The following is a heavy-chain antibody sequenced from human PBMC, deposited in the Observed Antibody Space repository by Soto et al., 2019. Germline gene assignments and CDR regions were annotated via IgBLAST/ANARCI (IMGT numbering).Heavy chain of an antibody. Sequence: LSLTCAVYGGSFSGYYWSWIRQPPGKGLEWIGEINHSGSTNYNPSLKSRVTISVDTSKNQFSLKLSSVTAADTAVYYCARAYSLWSTFGYYFDYWGQGTLVTVSS. CDR2: INHSGST. D-gene: IGHD3-10*01. CDR3: ARAYSLWSTFGYYFDY. V-gene: IGHV4-34*01. CDR1: GGSFSGYY. J-gene: IGHJ4*02.